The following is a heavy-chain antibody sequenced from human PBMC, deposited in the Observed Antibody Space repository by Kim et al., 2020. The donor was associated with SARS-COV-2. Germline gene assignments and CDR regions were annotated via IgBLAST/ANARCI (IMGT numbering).Heavy chain of an antibody. V-gene: IGHV3-23*01. CDR1: GFTLSSYA. J-gene: IGHJ4*02. D-gene: IGHD1-7*01. CDR3: AKALAELSMALDH. Sequence: GGSLRLSCEGSGFTLSSYAMSWVRQAPGKGLEWLSSISGSGTIIHYADSVKGRFTLSKDNSKSTVYLQMNSLRAEDTAVYYCAKALAELSMALDHWGQGTLVPVSS. CDR2: ISGSGTII.